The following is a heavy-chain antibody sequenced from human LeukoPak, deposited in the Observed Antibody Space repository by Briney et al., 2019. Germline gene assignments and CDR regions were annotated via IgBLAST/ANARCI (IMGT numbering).Heavy chain of an antibody. J-gene: IGHJ4*02. Sequence: SPETLSLSCTVSGDSMTSNYWSWIRHPPGEGLEWIGYLRYGGNTNHDSSLKSRITISLDTSKNQFSLRLSSVTAADTAIYYCARESSTSQTNLFDYWGQGTLVTVSS. CDR2: LRYGGNT. D-gene: IGHD6-6*01. V-gene: IGHV4-59*01. CDR3: ARESSTSQTNLFDY. CDR1: GDSMTSNY.